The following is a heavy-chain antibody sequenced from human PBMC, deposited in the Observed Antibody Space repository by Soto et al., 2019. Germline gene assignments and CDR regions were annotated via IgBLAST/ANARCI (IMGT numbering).Heavy chain of an antibody. Sequence: PLPLTCTVSGASFGIGAYYWVWVSQRPGEGLEWIGYIYESGYTYYNTALKSRLTRSLDRSNNQFSLALTSVTAADTAVYYCVRALRHTAMVYPSLHPWGQGSRGTVSS. V-gene: IGHV4-31*03. CDR2: IYESGYT. CDR3: VRALRHTAMVYPSLHP. CDR1: GASFGIGAYY. D-gene: IGHD5-18*01. J-gene: IGHJ5*02.